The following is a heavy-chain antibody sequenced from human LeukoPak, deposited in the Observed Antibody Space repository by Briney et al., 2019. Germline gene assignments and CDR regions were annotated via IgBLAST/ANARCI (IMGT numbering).Heavy chain of an antibody. J-gene: IGHJ4*02. CDR1: GGSVSSGSYY. CDR3: ARDWDY. CDR2: IYYSGST. Sequence: SETLSLTCTVSGGSVSSGSYYWSWIRQPPGKGLEWIGYIYYSGSTNYNPSLKSRVTLSVDASKNQFSLKLSSVTAADTAVYYCARDWDYWGQGTLVTVST. V-gene: IGHV4-61*01.